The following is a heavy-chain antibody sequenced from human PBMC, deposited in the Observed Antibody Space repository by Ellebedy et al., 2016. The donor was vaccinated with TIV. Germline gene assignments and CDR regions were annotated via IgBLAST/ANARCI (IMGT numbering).Heavy chain of an antibody. V-gene: IGHV3-30-3*01. CDR1: GFTFSYYS. CDR3: ARGSSSRGYFDS. D-gene: IGHD6-13*01. CDR2: ISHDGSNK. Sequence: GGSLRLXXAASGFTFSYYSLHWVRQAPGKRLEWVALISHDGSNKYHAESVKGRFTISRDDSKNTLYLQMNTLRTEDTAVYFCARGSSSRGYFDSWGQGTLVTVSS. J-gene: IGHJ4*02.